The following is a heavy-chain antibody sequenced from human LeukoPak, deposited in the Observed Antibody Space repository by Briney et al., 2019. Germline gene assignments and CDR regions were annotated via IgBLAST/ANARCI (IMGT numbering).Heavy chain of an antibody. CDR2: ISWNSGSI. CDR3: ARVYQLRFLEWLSPDAFDI. D-gene: IGHD3-3*01. V-gene: IGHV3-9*01. Sequence: PGGSLRLSCAASGFTFDDYAMHWVRQAPGKGLEWVSGISWNSGSIGYADSVKGRFTISRDNAKNSLYLQMNSLRAEDTAVYYCARVYQLRFLEWLSPDAFDIWGQGTMVTVSS. J-gene: IGHJ3*02. CDR1: GFTFDDYA.